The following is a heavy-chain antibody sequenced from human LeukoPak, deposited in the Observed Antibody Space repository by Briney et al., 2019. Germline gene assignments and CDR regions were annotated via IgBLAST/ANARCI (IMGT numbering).Heavy chain of an antibody. Sequence: PGGSLRLSCAASGFTFSDYYMSWIRQAPGKGLEWVSYMNRSSRYTNYADSVKGRFTISRDNAKNSLYLQMNSLRAEDTAVYYCAREFREYDYVWGSYRPGSYFGYWGQGTLVTVSS. J-gene: IGHJ4*02. CDR2: MNRSSRYT. CDR1: GFTFSDYY. CDR3: AREFREYDYVWGSYRPGSYFGY. V-gene: IGHV3-11*06. D-gene: IGHD3-16*02.